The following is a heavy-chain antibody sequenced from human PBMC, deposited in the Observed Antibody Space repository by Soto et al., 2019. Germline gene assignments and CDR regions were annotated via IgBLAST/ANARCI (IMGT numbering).Heavy chain of an antibody. Sequence: QVQLVQSGAEVKKPGSSVKVSCKASGGTFSSYAISWVRQAPGQGLEWMGGIIPIFGTANYAQKFQGRVTITADESTSTAYMELSSLRSEDTAVYYCARESRYCSGGSCYVLPGIDYGGQGTLVTVSS. D-gene: IGHD2-15*01. CDR1: GGTFSSYA. CDR2: IIPIFGTA. V-gene: IGHV1-69*12. J-gene: IGHJ4*02. CDR3: ARESRYCSGGSCYVLPGIDY.